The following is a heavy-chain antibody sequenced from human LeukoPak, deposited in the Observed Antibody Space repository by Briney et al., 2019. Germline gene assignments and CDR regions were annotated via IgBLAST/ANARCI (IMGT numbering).Heavy chain of an antibody. V-gene: IGHV3-21*01. Sequence: GGSLRLSCAASGFTFSSYSMNWVRQAPGKGLEWVSSISSSSSYIYYADSVKGRFTISRDNAKNSLYLQMNSLRAEDTAVYYCAKVHLTYYYDSSGYGFQDSWGRGTLVTVSS. CDR2: ISSSSSYI. CDR3: AKVHLTYYYDSSGYGFQDS. J-gene: IGHJ4*02. CDR1: GFTFSSYS. D-gene: IGHD3-22*01.